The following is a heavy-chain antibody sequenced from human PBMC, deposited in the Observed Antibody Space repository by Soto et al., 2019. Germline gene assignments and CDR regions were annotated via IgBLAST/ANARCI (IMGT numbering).Heavy chain of an antibody. Sequence: QVQLVESGGGLVKPGGSLRLSCAASGFTFSDYYMSWIRRAPGKGLEWLLYISMTGTTIYYADSVKGRFTVSRDNAKNSLYIQMNGLRAEDTAVYYCARRGDIGGPAAVARVDSPLDYWGQGTLVTVSS. V-gene: IGHV3-11*01. D-gene: IGHD2-2*01. J-gene: IGHJ4*02. CDR2: ISMTGTTI. CDR1: GFTFSDYY. CDR3: ARRGDIGGPAAVARVDSPLDY.